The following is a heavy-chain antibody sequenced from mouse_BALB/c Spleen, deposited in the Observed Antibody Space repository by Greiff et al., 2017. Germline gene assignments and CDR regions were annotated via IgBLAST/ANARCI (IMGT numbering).Heavy chain of an antibody. CDR2: IWAGGST. CDR3: ARIDMITGAY. Sequence: VHLVESGPGLVAPSQSLSITCTVSGFSLTSYGVHWVRQPPGKGLEWLGVIWAGGSTNYNSALMSRLSISKDNSKSQVFLKMNSLQTDDTAMYYCARIDMITGAYWGQGTLVTVSA. J-gene: IGHJ3*01. CDR1: GFSLTSYG. V-gene: IGHV2-9*02. D-gene: IGHD2-4*01.